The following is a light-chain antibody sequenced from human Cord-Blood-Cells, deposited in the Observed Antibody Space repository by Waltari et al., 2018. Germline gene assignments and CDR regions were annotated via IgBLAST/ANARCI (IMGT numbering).Light chain of an antibody. J-gene: IGLJ2*01. CDR2: DVS. CDR1: SSDVGASHY. V-gene: IGLV2-14*01. CDR3: SSYTSSSSVV. Sequence: QSALTPPASVSGSPGQSITIPCTGPSSDVGASHYVSWYQQHPGKAPKLSIYDVSNRPSGVSNRFSGSKSGNTASLTISGLQAEDEADYYCSSYTSSSSVVFGGGTKLTVL.